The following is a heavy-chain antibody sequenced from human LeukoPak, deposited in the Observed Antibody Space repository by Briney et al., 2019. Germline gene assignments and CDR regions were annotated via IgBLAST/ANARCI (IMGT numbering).Heavy chain of an antibody. Sequence: GGSLRLSCAASGFTFSIYAMNWVRQAPGKGLEWVAVISYDGSNKYYADSVKGRFTISRDNSKNTLYLQMNSLRAEDTAVYYCARERIAAAGSNWFDPWGQGTLVTVSS. V-gene: IGHV3-30-3*01. CDR1: GFTFSIYA. CDR2: ISYDGSNK. J-gene: IGHJ5*02. CDR3: ARERIAAAGSNWFDP. D-gene: IGHD6-13*01.